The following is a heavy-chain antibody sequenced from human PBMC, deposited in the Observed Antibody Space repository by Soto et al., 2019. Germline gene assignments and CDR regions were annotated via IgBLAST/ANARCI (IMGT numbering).Heavy chain of an antibody. CDR2: VDDTGSA. V-gene: IGHV4-61*08. D-gene: IGHD1-7*01. CDR1: GASFSSRGYY. Sequence: SETLSLTCNVSGASFSSRGYYWAWIRQPPGQGLEWIGFVDDTGSATYSPSLKSRLTISLDMPKSQFSLKVNSVTAADTAVYYCARDRRVAGTTFDSWGQGILVTVS. J-gene: IGHJ4*02. CDR3: ARDRRVAGTTFDS.